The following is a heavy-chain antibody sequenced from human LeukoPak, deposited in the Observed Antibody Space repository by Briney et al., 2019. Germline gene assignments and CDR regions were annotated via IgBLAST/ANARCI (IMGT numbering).Heavy chain of an antibody. CDR1: GFTFCNYE. CDR3: ATKVPGTSHFSS. J-gene: IGHJ4*02. D-gene: IGHD4/OR15-4a*01. CDR2: IIGSGSNT. V-gene: IGHV3-48*03. Sequence: GGSLRLSCAPSGFTFCNYEINWVRQATGKGLEWVAHIIGSGSNTFYADSVKGRFTISSDNAKNSLYLQMNSLRVEDTAVYYCATKVPGTSHFSSWGQGTLVTVSS.